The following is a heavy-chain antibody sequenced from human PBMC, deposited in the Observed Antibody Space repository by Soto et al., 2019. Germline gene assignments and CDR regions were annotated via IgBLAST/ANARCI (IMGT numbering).Heavy chain of an antibody. D-gene: IGHD3-22*01. V-gene: IGHV3-30-3*01. J-gene: IGHJ5*02. CDR1: GFTFSSYA. CDR2: ISYDGSNK. CDR3: ARDHGIVVITWGWFDP. Sequence: QVQLVESGGGVVQPGRSLRLSCAASGFTFSSYAMHWVRQAPGKGLEWVAVISYDGSNKYYADSVKGRFTISRDNSKNTLYLQMNSLRAEDTAVYYCARDHGIVVITWGWFDPWGQGTLVTVSS.